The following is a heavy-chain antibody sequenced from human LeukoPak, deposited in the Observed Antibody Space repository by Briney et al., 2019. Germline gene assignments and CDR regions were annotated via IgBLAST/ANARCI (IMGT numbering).Heavy chain of an antibody. CDR2: IYYSGST. V-gene: IGHV4-39*07. CDR1: GGSISSSNYY. CDR3: ATNYGDYEYAFDI. D-gene: IGHD4-17*01. Sequence: SETLSLTCTVSGGSISSSNYYWGWIRQPPEKGLEWIGNIYYSGSTYYNPSLKSRVTMSVDTSKNQFSLKLSSVTAADTAVYYCATNYGDYEYAFDIWGQGTMVTVSS. J-gene: IGHJ3*02.